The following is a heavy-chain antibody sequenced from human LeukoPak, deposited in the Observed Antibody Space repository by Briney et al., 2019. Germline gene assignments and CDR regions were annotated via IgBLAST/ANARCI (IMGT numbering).Heavy chain of an antibody. J-gene: IGHJ4*02. Sequence: EASVKVSCKASGYTFTSYYMHWVRQAPGQGREWMGIINPSGGSTSYAQKFQGRVTMTRDTSTSTVYMELSSLRSEDTAVYYCARDLQYYDYVWGFDYWGQGTLVTVSS. CDR1: GYTFTSYY. CDR3: ARDLQYYDYVWGFDY. V-gene: IGHV1-46*01. CDR2: INPSGGST. D-gene: IGHD3-16*01.